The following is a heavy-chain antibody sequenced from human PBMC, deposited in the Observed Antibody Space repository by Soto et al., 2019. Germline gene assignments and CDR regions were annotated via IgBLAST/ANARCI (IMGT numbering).Heavy chain of an antibody. V-gene: IGHV4-59*01. CDR1: GGYISSYY. D-gene: IGHD2-2*01. CDR2: IYYSGST. Sequence: PSETLSLTCTVSGGYISSYYWSWIRQPPGKGLEWIGYIYYSGSTNYNPSLKSRVTISVDTSKNQFSLKLSSVTAADTAVYYCAREGYCSSTSCYGDAFDIWGQGTMVTVS. J-gene: IGHJ3*02. CDR3: AREGYCSSTSCYGDAFDI.